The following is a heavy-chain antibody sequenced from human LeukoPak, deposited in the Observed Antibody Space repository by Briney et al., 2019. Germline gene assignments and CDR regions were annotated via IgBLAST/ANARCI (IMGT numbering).Heavy chain of an antibody. CDR1: GGTFISYA. J-gene: IGHJ6*03. D-gene: IGHD5-18*01. CDR3: ARGVISSVQPQSYYYYYMDV. V-gene: IGHV1-69*05. CDR2: IIPIFGKA. Sequence: KDSSMAAGGTFISYAISRVRQAPGKEHEWMGGIIPIFGKANYAQKVQGRVTITTDESTSTASMELSILRSEDTAVYDCARGVISSVQPQSYYYYYMDVWGKGTTVTVSS.